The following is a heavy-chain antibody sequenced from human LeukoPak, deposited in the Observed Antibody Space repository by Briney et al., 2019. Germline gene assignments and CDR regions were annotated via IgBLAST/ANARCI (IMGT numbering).Heavy chain of an antibody. J-gene: IGHJ4*02. V-gene: IGHV3-64*01. Sequence: PGGSLRLSCAASGFTFSSYAMHWVRQAQGKGLECVSAISTNGGNTHYANSVKGRFTISRDNSRNTLYLQMGSLRAEDMAVYYCAREGYLTSNGNYVDYWGQGTLVTVSS. CDR1: GFTFSSYA. CDR3: AREGYLTSNGNYVDY. D-gene: IGHD3-9*01. CDR2: ISTNGGNT.